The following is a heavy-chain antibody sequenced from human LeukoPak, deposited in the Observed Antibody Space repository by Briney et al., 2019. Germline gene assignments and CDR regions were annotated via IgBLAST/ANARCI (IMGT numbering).Heavy chain of an antibody. D-gene: IGHD3-10*01. CDR2: IYHSGST. J-gene: IGHJ4*02. V-gene: IGHV4-30-2*01. Sequence: SQTLSLTCAVSGGSISSGGYSWSWIRQPPGKGLEWIGYIYHSGSTYYNPSLKSRVTISVDRSKNQFSLKLSSVTAADTAVYYCARGYYGSGSYSSFDYWGQGTLVTVSS. CDR3: ARGYYGSGSYSSFDY. CDR1: GGSISSGGYS.